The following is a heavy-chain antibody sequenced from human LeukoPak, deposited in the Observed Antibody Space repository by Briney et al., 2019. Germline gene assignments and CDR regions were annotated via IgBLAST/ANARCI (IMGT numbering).Heavy chain of an antibody. J-gene: IGHJ3*02. CDR2: INHSGST. CDR3: ASQYYDILTGYSYDALDI. CDR1: GGSFSGYY. Sequence: SETLSLTCAVYGGSFSGYYWSWIRQPPGKGLEWIGEINHSGSTNYNPSLKSRVTISVDTSKNQFSLKLSSVTAADTAVYYCASQYYDILTGYSYDALDIWGQGTMVTVSS. D-gene: IGHD3-9*01. V-gene: IGHV4-34*01.